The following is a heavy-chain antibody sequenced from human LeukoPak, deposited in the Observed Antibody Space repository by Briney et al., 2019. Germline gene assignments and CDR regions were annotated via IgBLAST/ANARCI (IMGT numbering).Heavy chain of an antibody. V-gene: IGHV4-30-2*03. Sequence: SETLSLTCTVSGGSIMVAAYSWSWIRQPPGKGLEWIGCIYYSGRSYYNPSLKSRVTISVDTSKNQFSLRLTSVTAADTAVYFCAGQPENTRGFYWGQGTLVTVSS. CDR1: GGSIMVAAYS. CDR3: AGQPENTRGFY. CDR2: IYYSGRS. J-gene: IGHJ1*01. D-gene: IGHD2-2*01.